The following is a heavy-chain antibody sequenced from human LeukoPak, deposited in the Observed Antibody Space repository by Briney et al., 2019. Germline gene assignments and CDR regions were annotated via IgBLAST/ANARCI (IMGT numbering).Heavy chain of an antibody. CDR3: ARDHGGYYFDY. D-gene: IGHD3-16*01. Sequence: PSETLSLTCTVSGGSIMNYYWSWFRQPPGKRLEWIGHIYYSGNTNYNPSLKSRVSISVDTSRNQFSLRLSSVTAADTAVYYCARDHGGYYFDYWGQGTLVTVSP. V-gene: IGHV4-59*01. J-gene: IGHJ4*02. CDR2: IYYSGNT. CDR1: GGSIMNYY.